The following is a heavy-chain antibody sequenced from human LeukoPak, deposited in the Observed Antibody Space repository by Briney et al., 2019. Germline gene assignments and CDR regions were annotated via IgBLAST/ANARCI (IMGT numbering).Heavy chain of an antibody. CDR1: GFTFGDYA. V-gene: IGHV3-49*04. J-gene: IGHJ4*02. CDR2: IRSKTYGGTT. CDR3: TIDPWYRGDC. Sequence: GRSLRLSCTTSGFTFGDYAVSWVRQALGKGLEWVGFIRSKTYGGTTEYAASVKGRWTISRDDSKSIAYLQMNSLKTEDTAVYYCTIDPWYRGDCWGQGTLVTVSS. D-gene: IGHD3-10*01.